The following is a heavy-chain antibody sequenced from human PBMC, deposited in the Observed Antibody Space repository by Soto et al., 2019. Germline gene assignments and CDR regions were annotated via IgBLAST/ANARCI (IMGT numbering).Heavy chain of an antibody. CDR2: ISSDGSNK. V-gene: IGHV3-30*18. CDR1: GFTFRNYV. CDR3: TKDRATHRNY. J-gene: IGHJ4*02. Sequence: QVQLVESGGGVVQPGSSLILSCAASGFTFRNYVMHWFRQAPGKGLEWVAVISSDGSNKYYADSVKGRFTISRDNSTNTLYLQMNSLRIEDTAVYYCTKDRATHRNYWGQGTLVTFSS. D-gene: IGHD5-12*01.